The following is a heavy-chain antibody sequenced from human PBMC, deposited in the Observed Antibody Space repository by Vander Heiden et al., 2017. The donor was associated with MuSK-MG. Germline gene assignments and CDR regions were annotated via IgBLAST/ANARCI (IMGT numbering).Heavy chain of an antibody. J-gene: IGHJ3*02. D-gene: IGHD3-16*01. CDR1: GFTFSSYG. Sequence: QVQLVESGGGVVQPGGSLRRSCAAFGFTFSSYGMHWVRQAPGKGLEWVVFIRYDGSNKYYADAVKGRFTISSDNSKNTMYLQLRRLRAEDTAVYYCAKDGYDEGDAFDIWGQGTMVTVYS. V-gene: IGHV3-30*02. CDR3: AKDGYDEGDAFDI. CDR2: IRYDGSNK.